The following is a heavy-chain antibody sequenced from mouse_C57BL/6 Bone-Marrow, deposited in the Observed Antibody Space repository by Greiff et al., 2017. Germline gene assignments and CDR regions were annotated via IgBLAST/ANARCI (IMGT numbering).Heavy chain of an antibody. J-gene: IGHJ3*01. V-gene: IGHV1-66*01. D-gene: IGHD2-4*01. Sequence: VKLVESGPELVKPGASVKISCKASGYSFTSYYIHWVKQRPGQGLEWIGWIYPGSGNTKYNEKFKGKATLTADTSSSTAYMQLSSLTSEDSAVYYCAREDLRYDYGFAYWGQGTLVTVSA. CDR2: IYPGSGNT. CDR1: GYSFTSYY. CDR3: AREDLRYDYGFAY.